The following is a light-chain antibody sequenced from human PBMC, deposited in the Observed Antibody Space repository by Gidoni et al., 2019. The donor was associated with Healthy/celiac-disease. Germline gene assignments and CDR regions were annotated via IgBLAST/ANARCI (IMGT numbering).Light chain of an antibody. CDR2: CAS. J-gene: IGKJ1*01. CDR3: QQYNNWPPWT. Sequence: IVMTQSPATLSVSPGERATLACRGSKSVSSNLAWYQQKPGQAPRLLIYCASTRATGIPARFSGSGSGTEFTLTISSRQSEDVAVYYCQQYNNWPPWTFGQGTKVEIK. V-gene: IGKV3-15*01. CDR1: KSVSSN.